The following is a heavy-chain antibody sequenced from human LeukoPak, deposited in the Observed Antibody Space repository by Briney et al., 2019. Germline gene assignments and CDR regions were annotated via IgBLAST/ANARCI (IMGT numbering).Heavy chain of an antibody. CDR1: GGSISSSSYY. J-gene: IGHJ4*02. CDR2: IYYSGST. V-gene: IGHV4-39*01. Sequence: SETLSLTCTVSGGSISSSSYYWGWIRQPPGKGLEWIGSIYYSGSTYYNPSLKSRVTISVDTSKNQFSLKLSSVTAADTAVYYCARLGSWDYDFWSGYPDYWGQGTLVTVSS. D-gene: IGHD3-3*01. CDR3: ARLGSWDYDFWSGYPDY.